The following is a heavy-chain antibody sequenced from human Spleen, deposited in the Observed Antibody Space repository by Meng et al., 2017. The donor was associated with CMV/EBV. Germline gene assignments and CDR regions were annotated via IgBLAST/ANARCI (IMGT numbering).Heavy chain of an antibody. V-gene: IGHV4-34*01. CDR3: ARGGQGFDP. CDR1: GGSFSEYY. CDR2: INHRGST. J-gene: IGHJ5*02. Sequence: SETLSLTCAVYGGSFSEYYWNWIRQPPGKGLEWIGEINHRGSTNYSPSLKSRVTISVDTSKNQFSLKLSSVTAADTAVYFCARGGQGFDPWGQGTLVTVSS.